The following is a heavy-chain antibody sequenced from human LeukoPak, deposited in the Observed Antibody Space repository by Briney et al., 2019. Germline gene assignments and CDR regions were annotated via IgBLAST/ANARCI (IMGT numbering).Heavy chain of an antibody. CDR3: ARVDYGGSSFY. CDR1: GYTFTTYA. V-gene: IGHV1-3*01. D-gene: IGHD4-23*01. Sequence: ASVKVSCKASGYTFTTYAIHWVRQAPGQRLEWMGWINAGNGNTKYSQEFQGRVTITRDTSASTAYMELRSLRSDDTAVYYCARVDYGGSSFYWGQGTLVTVSS. J-gene: IGHJ4*02. CDR2: INAGNGNT.